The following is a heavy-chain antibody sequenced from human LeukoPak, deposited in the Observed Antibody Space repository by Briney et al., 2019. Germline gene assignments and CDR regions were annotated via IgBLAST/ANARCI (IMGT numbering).Heavy chain of an antibody. CDR2: IYYSGST. Sequence: SETLSLTCTVSGGSISSYYWSWIRQPPGKGLEWIGYIYYSGSTNYNRSLKSRVTISVDASKNQFSLKLSSVAAADTAVYYCARDAPQGWFDPSGQGTLVTVSS. J-gene: IGHJ5*02. V-gene: IGHV4-59*01. CDR3: ARDAPQGWFDP. CDR1: GGSISSYY.